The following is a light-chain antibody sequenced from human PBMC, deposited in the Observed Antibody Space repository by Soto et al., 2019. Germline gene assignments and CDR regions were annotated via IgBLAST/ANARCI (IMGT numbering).Light chain of an antibody. CDR3: QQRSNWPPMYI. CDR1: QSVSSY. Sequence: EIVLTQSPATLSLSPGERATLSCRASQSVSSYLAWYQQKPGQAPRLLIYDASNRATGIPARFSASGSGTDFTLTISSLEPEDFAVYYCQQRSNWPPMYIFGQGTKLEIK. V-gene: IGKV3-11*01. CDR2: DAS. J-gene: IGKJ2*01.